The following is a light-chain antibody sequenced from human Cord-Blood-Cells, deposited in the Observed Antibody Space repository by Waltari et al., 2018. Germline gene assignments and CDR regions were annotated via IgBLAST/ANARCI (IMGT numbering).Light chain of an antibody. CDR1: SSNIGSNT. Sequence: QSVLTQPPSASGTPGQRVTISCSGSSSNIGSNTVNWYQQLPGMAPKLLIYSNNQRPSGVPDRFSGSKSGTPASLAISGLQSEDEADYYCAAWDDSLNGVVFGGGTKLTVL. J-gene: IGLJ2*01. CDR3: AAWDDSLNGVV. CDR2: SNN. V-gene: IGLV1-44*01.